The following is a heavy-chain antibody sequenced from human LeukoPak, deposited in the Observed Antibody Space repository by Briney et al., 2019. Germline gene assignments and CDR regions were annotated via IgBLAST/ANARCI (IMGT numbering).Heavy chain of an antibody. CDR2: IYYSGST. CDR1: GGSISSYY. D-gene: IGHD2-15*01. J-gene: IGHJ6*03. CDR3: ARVNILNYYYYTDI. V-gene: IGHV4-59*12. Sequence: PSETLSLTCTVSGGSISSYYWSWIRQPPGKGLEWIGYIYYSGSTNYNPSLKSRVTISVDTSKNQFSLKLSSVTAADTAVYYCARVNILNYYYYTDIWGNGTTVTVSS.